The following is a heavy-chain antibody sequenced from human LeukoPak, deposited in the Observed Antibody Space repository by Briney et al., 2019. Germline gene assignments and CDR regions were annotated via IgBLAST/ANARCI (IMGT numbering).Heavy chain of an antibody. D-gene: IGHD3-3*01. J-gene: IGHJ5*02. CDR1: GYNFSNYG. CDR2: ITAGNGNT. V-gene: IGHV1-8*02. CDR3: AREGTYYDFWSGYFQHWFDP. Sequence: ASVTVSCKASGYNFSNYGIGWVRQAPRQGLEWMGWITAGNGNTNYAQKFQGRVTMTRNTSISTAYMELSSLRSEDTAVYYCAREGTYYDFWSGYFQHWFDPWGQGTLVTVSS.